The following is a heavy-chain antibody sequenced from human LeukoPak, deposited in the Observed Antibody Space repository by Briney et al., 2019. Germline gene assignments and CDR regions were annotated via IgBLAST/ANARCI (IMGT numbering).Heavy chain of an antibody. CDR3: ARVVRENPYGYYYYMDV. Sequence: ASVKVSCKASGYTFTGYYMHWVRQAPGQGLEWMGWINPNSGGTNYAQKFQGRVTMTRDTSISTAYMELSRLRSDDTAVYYCARVVRENPYGYYYYMDVWGKGTTVTVSS. D-gene: IGHD3-10*01. CDR2: INPNSGGT. V-gene: IGHV1-2*02. CDR1: GYTFTGYY. J-gene: IGHJ6*03.